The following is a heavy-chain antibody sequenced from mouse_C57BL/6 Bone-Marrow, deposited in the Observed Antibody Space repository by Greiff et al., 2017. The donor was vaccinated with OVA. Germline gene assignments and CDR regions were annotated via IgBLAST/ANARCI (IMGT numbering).Heavy chain of an antibody. Sequence: VQLQQSGAEHVRPGASVKLSCTASGFNIKDDYMHWVKQRPEQGLEWIGWIDPENGDTEYASKFQGKATITADTSSNTAYLQRSSLTSEDTAVYYCTITTVNFDYWGQGTTLTVSS. CDR3: TITTVNFDY. V-gene: IGHV14-4*01. D-gene: IGHD1-1*01. J-gene: IGHJ2*01. CDR2: IDPENGDT. CDR1: GFNIKDDY.